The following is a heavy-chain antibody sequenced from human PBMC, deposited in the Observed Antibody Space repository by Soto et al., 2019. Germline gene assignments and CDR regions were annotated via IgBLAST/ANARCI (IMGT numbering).Heavy chain of an antibody. CDR3: STNWCSVASSFHFDY. J-gene: IGHJ4*02. CDR1: GGSITTYY. V-gene: IGHV4-59*01. CDR2: VDYSGNS. D-gene: IGHD5-12*01. Sequence: PSETLSLTCTVSGGSITTYYWSWIRQPPGKGLEWIGYVDYSGNSDYSPSLKSRVTMSIDTSKKQVSLKVTSVAAADTAGYYCSTNWCSVASSFHFDYWGQGIPVTVSS.